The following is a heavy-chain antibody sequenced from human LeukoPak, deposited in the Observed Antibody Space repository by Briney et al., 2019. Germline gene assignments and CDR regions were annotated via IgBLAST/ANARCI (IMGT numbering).Heavy chain of an antibody. J-gene: IGHJ4*02. D-gene: IGHD3-22*01. CDR2: ISDSGSTK. Sequence: GGSLRLSCAASGFTFSSYEMNWVRQAPGKGLEWISYISDSGSTKYYADSVKGRFTISRDNAKNSVYLQMKSLRAEDTAVYYCVREGYYDSSGYLGVFDYWGQGTLVTVSS. CDR3: VREGYYDSSGYLGVFDY. CDR1: GFTFSSYE. V-gene: IGHV3-48*03.